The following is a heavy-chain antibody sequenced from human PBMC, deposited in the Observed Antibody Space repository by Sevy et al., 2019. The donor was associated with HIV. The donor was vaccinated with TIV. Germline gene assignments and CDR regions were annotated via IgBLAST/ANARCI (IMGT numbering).Heavy chain of an antibody. D-gene: IGHD6-19*01. CDR3: ARGTRSGIAVAGIDY. CDR1: GGTFSSYA. V-gene: IGHV1-69*13. Sequence: ASVKVSCKASGGTFSSYAISWVRQVPGQGLEWMGRIIPIFGTANYAQKFQGRVTITADESTSTAYMELSSLRSEDTAVYYCARGTRSGIAVAGIDYWGQGTLVTVSS. J-gene: IGHJ4*02. CDR2: IIPIFGTA.